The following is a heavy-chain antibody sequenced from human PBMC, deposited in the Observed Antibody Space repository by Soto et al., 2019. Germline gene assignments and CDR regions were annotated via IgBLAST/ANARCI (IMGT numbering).Heavy chain of an antibody. D-gene: IGHD2-15*01. V-gene: IGHV3-73*01. CDR2: IRNKATSYAT. CDR3: ISHSPEDMIRT. J-gene: IGHJ4*02. Sequence: GGSLRLSCAASGFTFSGSSVHGVRRASGKGLEWVGRIRNKATSYATAYAASVRGRFTISRDDSKNTAFLQMNSLNTEDTAVYYCISHSPEDMIRTWGQGTLVTVSS. CDR1: GFTFSGSS.